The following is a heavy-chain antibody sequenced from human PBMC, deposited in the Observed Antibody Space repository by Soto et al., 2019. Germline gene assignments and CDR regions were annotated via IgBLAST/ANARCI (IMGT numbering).Heavy chain of an antibody. D-gene: IGHD3-22*01. J-gene: IGHJ4*02. CDR2: IIPIFGTA. Sequence: EASVKVSCKASGGTFSSYAISWVRQAPGQGLEWMGGIIPIFGTANYAQKFQGRVTITADESTSTAYMELSSLRSEDTAVYYCARQNRPYYYDSSGYYVFDYWGQGTLVTVSS. CDR1: GGTFSSYA. V-gene: IGHV1-69*13. CDR3: ARQNRPYYYDSSGYYVFDY.